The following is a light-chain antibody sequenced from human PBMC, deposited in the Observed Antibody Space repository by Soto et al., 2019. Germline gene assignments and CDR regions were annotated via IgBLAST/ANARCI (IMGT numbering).Light chain of an antibody. CDR2: EVS. Sequence: QSVLTQPASVSGSPGQSITISCTGTDSDIGAYNYVSWYQQHPGKAPELLIFEVSSRPSGISDRFSGSKSGNTASLTISGLQAEDEADYYCSSYSISDTPYVFGGGTKVTVL. CDR1: DSDIGAYNY. V-gene: IGLV2-14*01. J-gene: IGLJ1*01. CDR3: SSYSISDTPYV.